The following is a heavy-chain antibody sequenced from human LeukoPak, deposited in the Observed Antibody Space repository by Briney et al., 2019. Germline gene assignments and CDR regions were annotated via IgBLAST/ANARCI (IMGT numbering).Heavy chain of an antibody. CDR2: ISYDGRNQ. V-gene: IGHV3-30*18. J-gene: IGHJ4*02. D-gene: IGHD1-26*01. CDR1: GFSFTTYG. CDR3: VKDRTINGRSSPFDS. Sequence: PGGSLRLSCAASGFSFTTYGMHWVRQAPLKGLEWLAAISYDGRNQNYADSVKGRFTIFRDNSQNTLHLQMNSLRAEDTALYYCVKDRTINGRSSPFDSWGQGTLVTVSS.